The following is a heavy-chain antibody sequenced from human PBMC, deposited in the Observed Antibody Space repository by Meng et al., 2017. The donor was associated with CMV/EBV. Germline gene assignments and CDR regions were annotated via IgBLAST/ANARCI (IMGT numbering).Heavy chain of an antibody. J-gene: IGHJ4*02. CDR2: ISAYNGNT. Sequence: ASVKVSCKASGYTFTSYGISWVRQAPGQGLEGMGWISAYNGNTNYAQKLQGRVTMTTDTSTSTAYMELRGLRSDDTAVYYCARSSTSGNKDYWGQGTLVTVSS. CDR1: GYTFTSYG. D-gene: IGHD1-26*01. V-gene: IGHV1-18*01. CDR3: ARSSTSGNKDY.